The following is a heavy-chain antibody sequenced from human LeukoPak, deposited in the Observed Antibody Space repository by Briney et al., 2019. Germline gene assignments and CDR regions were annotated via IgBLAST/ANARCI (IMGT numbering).Heavy chain of an antibody. D-gene: IGHD3-9*01. CDR2: ISSSSSYI. J-gene: IGHJ4*02. Sequence: PGGSLRLSCAASGFTFSSYSMNWVRQAPGKGLEWVSSISSSSSYIYYADSVKGRFTISRDNAKNSLYLQMNSLRAEDTAVYYCARDGLVILTGYCDYWGQGTLVTVSS. CDR3: ARDGLVILTGYCDY. CDR1: GFTFSSYS. V-gene: IGHV3-21*01.